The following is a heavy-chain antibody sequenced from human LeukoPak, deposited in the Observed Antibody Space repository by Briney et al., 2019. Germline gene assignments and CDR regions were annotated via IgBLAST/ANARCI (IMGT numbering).Heavy chain of an antibody. CDR3: APGGYIGYGHAFDI. J-gene: IGHJ3*02. Sequence: PSETLSLTCGVYGGSFSGYYWSWIRQPPGKGLEWIGEIVHSGSTNYNPSLKSRVTISVDTSKNQLSLKLNSVTAADTAVYYCAPGGYIGYGHAFDIWGQGTMVTVSS. V-gene: IGHV4-34*12. D-gene: IGHD5-12*01. CDR2: IVHSGST. CDR1: GGSFSGYY.